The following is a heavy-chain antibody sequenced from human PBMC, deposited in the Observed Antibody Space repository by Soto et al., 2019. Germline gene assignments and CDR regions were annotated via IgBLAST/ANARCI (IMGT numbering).Heavy chain of an antibody. Sequence: EVQLVESGGGLVQPGGSLKLSCATSGLRFSESAMYWVRQAPGKGLEWVGRIRSKLHSDSTAYGASAKGRFTITRDDSENTAYLQMNSLKTEDTALYYCTRHDDYIWASHGFWGQGTLVTVSS. CDR1: GLRFSESA. D-gene: IGHD3-16*01. J-gene: IGHJ4*02. CDR2: IRSKLHSDST. CDR3: TRHDDYIWASHGF. V-gene: IGHV3-73*01.